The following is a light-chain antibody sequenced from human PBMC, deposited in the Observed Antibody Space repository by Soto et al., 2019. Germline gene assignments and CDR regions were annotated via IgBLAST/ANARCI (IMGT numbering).Light chain of an antibody. J-gene: IGLJ2*01. CDR3: QTWGSGTVV. CDR1: SGHSSYA. Sequence: QSVLTQSPSASASLGASVKLTCTLSSGHSSYAIAWHQQQPEKGPRYLMKLNSDGSHNKGDGIPDRFSGSSSGAERYLTISSHQSEDEADYSCQTWGSGTVVFGGGTKLTVL. CDR2: LNSDGSH. V-gene: IGLV4-69*01.